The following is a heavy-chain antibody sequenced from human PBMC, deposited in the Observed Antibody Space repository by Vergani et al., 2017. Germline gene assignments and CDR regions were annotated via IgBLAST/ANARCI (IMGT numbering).Heavy chain of an antibody. CDR3: ARGRVSSSWYVDY. J-gene: IGHJ4*02. CDR1: GGSISSYY. D-gene: IGHD6-13*01. CDR2: IYYSGST. Sequence: QVQLQESGPGLVKPSETLSLTCTVSGGSISSYYWSWIRQPPGKGLEWIGYIYYSGSTNYNPSLKSRVTISVYTSKHQFSLKLSAVTAADTAVYYCARGRVSSSWYVDYWGQGTLVTVSS. V-gene: IGHV4-59*01.